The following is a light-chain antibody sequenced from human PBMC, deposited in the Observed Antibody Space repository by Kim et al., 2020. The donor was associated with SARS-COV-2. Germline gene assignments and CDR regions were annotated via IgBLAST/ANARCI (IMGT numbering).Light chain of an antibody. Sequence: DIQMTQSPSSLSASVGDRVTITCRASQGISNYLAWYQQKPGKVPKLLIYATSALQSGVPSRFSGSGFGTDFTLTINSLQPEDVATYYCQKYNSAPFTFGQGTRLEIK. V-gene: IGKV1-27*01. CDR2: ATS. CDR1: QGISNY. CDR3: QKYNSAPFT. J-gene: IGKJ5*01.